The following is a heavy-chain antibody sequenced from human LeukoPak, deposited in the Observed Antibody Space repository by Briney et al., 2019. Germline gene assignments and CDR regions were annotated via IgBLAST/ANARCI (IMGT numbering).Heavy chain of an antibody. J-gene: IGHJ3*02. CDR1: GYTFTSYG. V-gene: IGHV1-18*01. D-gene: IGHD1-20*01. Sequence: ASVKVSCKASGYTFTSYGISWVRQAPGQGLEWMGWISAYNGNTNYAQKLQGRVTMTTDTSTSTAYMELRSLRSDDTAVYYCARFNHLLPYPSITGTLGHAFDIWGQRTMVTVSS. CDR2: ISAYNGNT. CDR3: ARFNHLLPYPSITGTLGHAFDI.